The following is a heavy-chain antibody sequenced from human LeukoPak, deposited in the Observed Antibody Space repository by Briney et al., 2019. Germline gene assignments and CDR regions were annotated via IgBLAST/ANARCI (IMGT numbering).Heavy chain of an antibody. CDR1: GFTFSSYA. D-gene: IGHD2-2*01. CDR2: ISYNGSNK. CDR3: ESRGYCSSTSCYYFDY. Sequence: GRSLRLSCAASGFTFSSYAMHWVRQAPGKGLEWVAVISYNGSNKYYADSVKGRFTISRDNSKNTLYLQMNSLRAEDTAVYYCESRGYCSSTSCYYFDYWGQGTLVTVSS. J-gene: IGHJ4*02. V-gene: IGHV3-30-3*01.